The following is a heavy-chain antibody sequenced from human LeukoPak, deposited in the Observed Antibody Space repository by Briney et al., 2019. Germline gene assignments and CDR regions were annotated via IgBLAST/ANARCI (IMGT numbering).Heavy chain of an antibody. CDR1: GYSFTSSW. Sequence: GESLKISCKGSGYSFTSSWIGWVRQMPGKGLEYMGIINPGASDTRYSPSFQGQVTISADKSISTAYLQWSSLKASDTAMYYCATYAGSYSKYFQHWGQGTLVTVSS. CDR2: INPGASDT. J-gene: IGHJ1*01. V-gene: IGHV5-51*01. D-gene: IGHD3-10*01. CDR3: ATYAGSYSKYFQH.